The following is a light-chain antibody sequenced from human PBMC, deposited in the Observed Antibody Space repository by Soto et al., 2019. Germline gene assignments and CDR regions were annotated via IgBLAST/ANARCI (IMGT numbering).Light chain of an antibody. Sequence: SVLTQPASVSGSPGQSITISCTGTSSDVGGYSYVSWYQQHPGKAPKLMIYDVSNRPSGVSNRFSGSKSGNTASLTISGLQAEDEADYYCSSYTSSSLPYVFGTGTKVTVL. CDR2: DVS. J-gene: IGLJ1*01. CDR1: SSDVGGYSY. CDR3: SSYTSSSLPYV. V-gene: IGLV2-14*01.